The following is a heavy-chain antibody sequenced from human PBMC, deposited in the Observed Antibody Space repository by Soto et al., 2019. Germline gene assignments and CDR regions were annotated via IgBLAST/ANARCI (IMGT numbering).Heavy chain of an antibody. D-gene: IGHD3-3*01. V-gene: IGHV3-30-3*01. CDR3: ARDRRITIFGVVIGSCFGY. Sequence: GGSLRLSCAASGFTFSSYAMHWVRQAPGKGLEWVAVISYDGSNKYYADSVKGRFTISRDNSKNTLYLQMNSLRAEGTAVYYCARDRRITIFGVVIGSCFGYWGQGTLVTVSS. J-gene: IGHJ4*02. CDR1: GFTFSSYA. CDR2: ISYDGSNK.